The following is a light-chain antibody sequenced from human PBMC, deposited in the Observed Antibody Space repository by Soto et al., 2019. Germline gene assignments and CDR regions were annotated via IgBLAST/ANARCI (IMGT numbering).Light chain of an antibody. V-gene: IGLV1-40*01. J-gene: IGLJ1*01. CDR2: DYN. CDR3: SALDDSLNTYV. CDR1: SSNIGANYA. Sequence: QSVLTQPPSVPGAPGHRVTISCAGSSSNIGANYAVHWYQQLPGTAPKLLIYDYNKRPSGVPDRFSGSKSGTSASLAIAGLQAEDEADYYCSALDDSLNTYVFGTATKVTV.